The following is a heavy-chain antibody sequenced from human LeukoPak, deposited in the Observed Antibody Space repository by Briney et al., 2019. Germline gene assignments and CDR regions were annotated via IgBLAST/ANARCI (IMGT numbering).Heavy chain of an antibody. CDR1: GYTLTELS. D-gene: IGHD3-10*01. V-gene: IGHV1-24*01. Sequence: ASVKVSCKVSGYTLTELSMHWVRQAPGKGLEWMGGFDPEDGETIYAQKFQGRVTMTEDTSTDTAYMEQSSLRSEDTAVYYCATASPHYYGSGPFDYWGQGTLVTVSS. J-gene: IGHJ4*02. CDR2: FDPEDGET. CDR3: ATASPHYYGSGPFDY.